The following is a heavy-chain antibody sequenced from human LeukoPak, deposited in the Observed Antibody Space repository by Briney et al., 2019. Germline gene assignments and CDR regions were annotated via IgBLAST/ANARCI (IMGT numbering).Heavy chain of an antibody. D-gene: IGHD6-6*01. CDR1: GYTFTSYG. CDR3: ARDLEYSSSYYYYKDV. V-gene: IGHV1-18*01. Sequence: ASVKVSCKASGYTFTSYGISCVRQAPGQGLEWMGWNSAYNGNTNYAQKLQGRVTMTTDTSTSTAYMELRSLRSDDTAVYYCARDLEYSSSYYYYKDVWGKGTTVTVSS. CDR2: NSAYNGNT. J-gene: IGHJ6*03.